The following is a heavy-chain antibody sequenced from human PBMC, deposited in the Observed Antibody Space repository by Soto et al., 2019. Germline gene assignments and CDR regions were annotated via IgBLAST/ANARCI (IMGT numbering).Heavy chain of an antibody. V-gene: IGHV2-5*02. Sequence: QITLKESGPTVVKPTQTLTLTCAFSGFSLTSRPMGVGWIRQPPGKALEWLAVIYWDDDKRYSPSLKSRLAITKDTSGNLVVLTMTNMDPVDTATYYCAHIPNYYQYDWFDPWGQGTLVSVSS. J-gene: IGHJ5*02. D-gene: IGHD3-16*01. CDR2: IYWDDDK. CDR3: AHIPNYYQYDWFDP. CDR1: GFSLTSRPMG.